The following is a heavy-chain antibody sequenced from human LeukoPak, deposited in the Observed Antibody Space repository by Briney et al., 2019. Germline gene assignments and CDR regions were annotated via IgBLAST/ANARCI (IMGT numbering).Heavy chain of an antibody. V-gene: IGHV3-23*01. CDR3: ARDPPLVRGVIAFDY. J-gene: IGHJ4*02. CDR1: GFKFSDYA. Sequence: PGGFLRLSCAASGFKFSDYAMNWVRQAPGKGLEWVSGMSGTGGTSYYADSAKGRFTISRENSKSTLDLQMNSLRAEDTAVYYCARDPPLVRGVIAFDYWGQGTLVTVSS. D-gene: IGHD3-10*01. CDR2: MSGTGGTS.